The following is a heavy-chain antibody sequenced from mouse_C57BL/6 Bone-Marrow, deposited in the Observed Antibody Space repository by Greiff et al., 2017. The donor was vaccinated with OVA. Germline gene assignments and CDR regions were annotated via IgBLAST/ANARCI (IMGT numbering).Heavy chain of an antibody. D-gene: IGHD1-1*01. CDR3: ARSGITTVEGDFAMDY. J-gene: IGHJ4*01. Sequence: QVQLQQSGAELVKPGASVKMSCKASGYTFTSYWITWVKQGPGQGLEWIGDIYPGSGRTNYNEKFKSKATLTVDTSSSTAYMQLSSLTSEDSAVYYCARSGITTVEGDFAMDYWGQGTSVTVSS. V-gene: IGHV1-55*01. CDR1: GYTFTSYW. CDR2: IYPGSGRT.